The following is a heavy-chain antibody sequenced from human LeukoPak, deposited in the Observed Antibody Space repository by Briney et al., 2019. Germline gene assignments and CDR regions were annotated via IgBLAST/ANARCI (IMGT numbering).Heavy chain of an antibody. J-gene: IGHJ4*02. CDR1: GYAFTGYY. Sequence: GAAVKVCCKGAGYAFTGYYMDWVRQAPGQGLEWMGWTNPNSGSTNYAQKCQGRVTMTRDTSISTAYMELSRLRSDDTAVYYCARAKTVLRYFDQPANYWGQGTLVTVSS. CDR3: ARAKTVLRYFDQPANY. CDR2: TNPNSGST. D-gene: IGHD3-9*01. V-gene: IGHV1-2*02.